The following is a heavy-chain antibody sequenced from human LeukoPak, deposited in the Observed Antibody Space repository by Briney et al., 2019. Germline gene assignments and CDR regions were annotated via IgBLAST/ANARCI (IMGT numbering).Heavy chain of an antibody. CDR2: IWFDGNKK. CDR3: ARAYYHASGGAFGMDV. Sequence: GGSLRLSCAASGFTFSGYGMHWVRQAPGKGLEWVALIWFDGNKKDYVDSVKGRFTISRDNSKKTLYLQMNSLRAEDTALYYCARAYYHASGGAFGMDVWGQGTTVTVSS. J-gene: IGHJ6*02. V-gene: IGHV3-33*01. CDR1: GFTFSGYG. D-gene: IGHD3-10*01.